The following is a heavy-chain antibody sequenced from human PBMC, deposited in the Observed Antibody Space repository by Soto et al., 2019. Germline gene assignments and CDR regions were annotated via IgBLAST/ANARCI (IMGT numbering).Heavy chain of an antibody. J-gene: IGHJ6*02. D-gene: IGHD6-13*01. CDR1: GFTFSNYG. Sequence: QVQLVESGGGVVQLGRSLRLSCAASGFTFSNYGMHWVRQAPGKGLEWVAVIWYAGTNKYYADSVKGRFTISRDNSKNTLYLQMNSLRAEDTAVYYCARDQAAAPTLDYYFGMDVWGQGTTVTVSS. CDR2: IWYAGTNK. V-gene: IGHV3-33*01. CDR3: ARDQAAAPTLDYYFGMDV.